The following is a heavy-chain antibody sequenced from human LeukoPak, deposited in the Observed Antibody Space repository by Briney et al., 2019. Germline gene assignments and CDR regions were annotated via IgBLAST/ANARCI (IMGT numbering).Heavy chain of an antibody. Sequence: SETLSLTCAVYGGSFSGYYWSWIRQPPGKGLEWTGEINHSGSTNYNPSLKSRVTISVDTSKNQFSLKLSSVTAADTAVYYCARAAPLGYCSSTSCYGVDYWGQGTLVTVSS. CDR1: GGSFSGYY. D-gene: IGHD2-2*01. CDR3: ARAAPLGYCSSTSCYGVDY. J-gene: IGHJ4*02. V-gene: IGHV4-34*01. CDR2: INHSGST.